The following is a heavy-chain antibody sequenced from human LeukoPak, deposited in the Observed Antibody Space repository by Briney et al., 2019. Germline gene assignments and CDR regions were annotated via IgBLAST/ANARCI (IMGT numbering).Heavy chain of an antibody. CDR1: GFTFYTYC. CDR2: VSYDASSI. Sequence: GGSLRLSCAASGFTFYTYCMHWVRQAPGKGLEWVAVVSYDASSIYYADSVKGRFTISRDNSKNTLYLQMNSLRSEDTAVYFCTKAQRPRHALGNFSFDSWGQGTLVTVSS. CDR3: TKAQRPRHALGNFSFDS. J-gene: IGHJ4*02. V-gene: IGHV3-30*18. D-gene: IGHD7-27*01.